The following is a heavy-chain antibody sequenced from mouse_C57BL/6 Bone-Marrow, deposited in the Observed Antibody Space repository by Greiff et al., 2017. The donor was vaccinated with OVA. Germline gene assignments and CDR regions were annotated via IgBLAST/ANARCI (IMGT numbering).Heavy chain of an antibody. Sequence: QVQLQQPGAELVKPGASVKLSCKASGYTFTSYWMQWVKQRPGQGLEWIGEIDPSDSYTNYNQKFKGKATFTVDTSSSTAYMPLSSLTSEDSAVYYCASAVFAYWGQGTLVTVSA. CDR2: IDPSDSYT. CDR3: ASAVFAY. J-gene: IGHJ3*01. CDR1: GYTFTSYW. V-gene: IGHV1-50*01.